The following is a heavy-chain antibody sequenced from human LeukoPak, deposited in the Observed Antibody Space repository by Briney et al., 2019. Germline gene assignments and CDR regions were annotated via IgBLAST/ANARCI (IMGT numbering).Heavy chain of an antibody. CDR2: INHSGST. V-gene: IGHV4-34*01. CDR1: GGSFSGYY. J-gene: IGHJ5*02. D-gene: IGHD5-18*01. Sequence: SETLSLTCAVHGGSFSGYYWSWIRQPPGKGLEWIGEINHSGSTNYNPSLKSRVTISVDTSKNQFSLKLSSVTAADTAVYYCARVGSPVDTGRNWFDPWGQGALVTVSS. CDR3: ARVGSPVDTGRNWFDP.